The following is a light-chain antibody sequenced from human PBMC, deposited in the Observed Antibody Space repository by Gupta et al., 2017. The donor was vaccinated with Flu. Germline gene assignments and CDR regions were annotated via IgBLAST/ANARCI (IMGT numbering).Light chain of an antibody. CDR3: QGWDSSSDQGV. V-gene: IGLV3-21*03. CDR2: DDS. CDR1: NVASKS. Sequence: SSALTQPPSASSAPGKTANITCGGNNVASKSVHWYQQKPGQAPVLVVYDDSDRPSGIPERFSGSNSGNTATLAISRVKAGDEADYYCQGWDSSSDQGVFGGGTKLTVL. J-gene: IGLJ2*01.